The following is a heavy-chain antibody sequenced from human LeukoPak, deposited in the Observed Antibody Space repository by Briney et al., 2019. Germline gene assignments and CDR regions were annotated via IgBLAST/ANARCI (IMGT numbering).Heavy chain of an antibody. V-gene: IGHV4-59*01. Sequence: SETLSLTCTVSGGSISSYYWSWIRQPPGKGLEWIGYIYYSGSTNYNPSLKSRVTISVDTSKNQFSLKLSSVTAADTAVYYCARALSLKWLFIDYWGQGTLVTVSS. CDR1: GGSISSYY. D-gene: IGHD3-3*01. CDR3: ARALSLKWLFIDY. J-gene: IGHJ4*02. CDR2: IYYSGST.